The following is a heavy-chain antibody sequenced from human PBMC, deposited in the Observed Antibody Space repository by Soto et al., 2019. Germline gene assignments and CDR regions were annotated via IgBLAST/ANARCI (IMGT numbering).Heavy chain of an antibody. V-gene: IGHV3-49*03. J-gene: IGHJ6*02. Sequence: GGSLRLSCLGPGFNFDVYAVSWFRQAPGKGLEWVGLIRNKAYRGTTEYAASVKGRFTISRDESKSSAYLEMNDLEIEDTAVYYCTRWTVVGTSCLEPYSYTMYVLCQGNTVTVS. D-gene: IGHD2-21*01. CDR2: IRNKAYRGTT. CDR1: GFNFDVYA. CDR3: TRWTVVGTSCLEPYSYTMYV.